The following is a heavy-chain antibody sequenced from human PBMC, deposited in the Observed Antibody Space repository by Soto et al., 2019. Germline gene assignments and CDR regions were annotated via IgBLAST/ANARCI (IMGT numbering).Heavy chain of an antibody. Sequence: QVQLVESGGGVVQPGRSLRLSCAASGFTFSSYGMHWVRQAPGKGLEWVAVISYDGSNKYYADSVKGRFTISRDNSKNTLYLQMNSLRAEDTAVYYCVKDWAKQQLVPATALHWGQGTLVTVSS. CDR2: ISYDGSNK. D-gene: IGHD6-13*01. V-gene: IGHV3-30*18. J-gene: IGHJ4*02. CDR1: GFTFSSYG. CDR3: VKDWAKQQLVPATALH.